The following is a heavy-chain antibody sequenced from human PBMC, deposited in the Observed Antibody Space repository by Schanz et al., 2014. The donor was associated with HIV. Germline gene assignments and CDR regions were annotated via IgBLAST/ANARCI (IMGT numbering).Heavy chain of an antibody. V-gene: IGHV1-46*01. CDR3: TREMERGGEERWAD. Sequence: QVQLVQSGAEVKKPGASVKLSCKASGYTFTSYYVHWVRQAPGQGLEWMGSINPISDHTSYAQKFQGGVTMPTDTSTSTVDMELTSLTSDDTAMYYCTREMERGGEERWADWGQGALVIVS. CDR1: GYTFTSYY. D-gene: IGHD3-16*01. J-gene: IGHJ4*02. CDR2: INPISDHT.